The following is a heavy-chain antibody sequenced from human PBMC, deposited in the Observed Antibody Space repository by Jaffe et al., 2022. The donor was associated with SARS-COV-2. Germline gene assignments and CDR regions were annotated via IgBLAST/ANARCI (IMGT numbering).Heavy chain of an antibody. CDR3: ARDTLTMDTTTFPPNFDS. D-gene: IGHD5-18*01. CDR1: GFSFSDYY. J-gene: IGHJ4*02. Sequence: QLQLVESGGGLVKPGGSLRLSCAASGFSFSDYYMTWIRQAPGKGPEWVSYISSRSSSTKYADSVKGRFTISRDNAKKSLYLEMSSLRVEDTAVYYCARDTLTMDTTTFPPNFDSWGQGTLVTVSS. V-gene: IGHV3-11*06. CDR2: ISSRSSST.